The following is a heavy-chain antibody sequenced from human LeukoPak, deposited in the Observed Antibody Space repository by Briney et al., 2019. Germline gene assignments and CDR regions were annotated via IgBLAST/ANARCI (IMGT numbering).Heavy chain of an antibody. CDR3: ARARIVVVVAATLYYYGMDV. CDR2: INHSGST. Sequence: SETLSLTCAVYGGSFSGYYWSWIRQPPGKGLEWFGEINHSGSTNYNPSLKSRVTISVDTSKNQFSLKLSSVTAADTAVYYCARARIVVVVAATLYYYGMDVWGQGTTVTVSS. D-gene: IGHD2-15*01. V-gene: IGHV4-34*01. J-gene: IGHJ6*02. CDR1: GGSFSGYY.